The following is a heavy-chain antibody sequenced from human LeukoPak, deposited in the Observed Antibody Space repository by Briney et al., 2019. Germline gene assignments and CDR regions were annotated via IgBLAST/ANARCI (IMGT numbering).Heavy chain of an antibody. CDR3: AREGHSSGHCGTFDI. D-gene: IGHD3-22*01. V-gene: IGHV3-64*01. Sequence: PGGSLRLSCAASGLTFSTAIMHWVRQGLGKGLEYVAGIDSSGGSTHYANSLKDRVTISRDNSKNTVFLQMDSLTVEDMGIYYCAREGHSSGHCGTFDIWGQGAMVTVSS. J-gene: IGHJ3*02. CDR1: GLTFSTAI. CDR2: IDSSGGST.